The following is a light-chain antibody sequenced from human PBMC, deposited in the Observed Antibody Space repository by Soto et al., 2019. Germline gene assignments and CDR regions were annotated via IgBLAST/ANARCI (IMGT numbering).Light chain of an antibody. CDR3: QQTYSSPIT. J-gene: IGKJ5*01. Sequence: DTQMNQSPSSLSASVGDSIAITCRASQSISSYLNWYQQKPGKAPKLLISAASILQSGVPSRFSGSGSGTDFTLTISNLQPEDFAGYYGQQTYSSPITFGQGTRLEIK. CDR1: QSISSY. CDR2: AAS. V-gene: IGKV1-39*01.